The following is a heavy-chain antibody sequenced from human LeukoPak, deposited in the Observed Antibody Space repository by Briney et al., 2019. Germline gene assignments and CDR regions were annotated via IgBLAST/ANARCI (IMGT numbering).Heavy chain of an antibody. D-gene: IGHD3-10*01. CDR3: ARQVDLVTMARGIIRWFDP. Sequence: LGESLKISCKGSGYSFTSYWIGWVRQMPGKGLEWMGIIYPGDSDTRYSPSFQGQVTISVDKSISTAYLQWSSLKASDTAMYYCARQVDLVTMARGIIRWFDPWGQGTLVTVSS. CDR2: IYPGDSDT. J-gene: IGHJ5*02. CDR1: GYSFTSYW. V-gene: IGHV5-51*01.